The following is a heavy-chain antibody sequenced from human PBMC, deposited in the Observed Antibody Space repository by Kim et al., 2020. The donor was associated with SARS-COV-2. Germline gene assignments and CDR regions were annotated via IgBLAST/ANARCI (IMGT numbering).Heavy chain of an antibody. V-gene: IGHV5-51*01. CDR1: GYSFTSYW. CDR3: ARVQQLVMGSYYFDY. J-gene: IGHJ4*02. CDR2: IYPGDSDT. D-gene: IGHD6-13*01. Sequence: GESLKISCKGSGYSFTSYWIGWVRQMPGKGLEWMGIIYPGDSDTRYSPSFQGQVTISADKSISTAYLQWSSLKASDTAMYYCARVQQLVMGSYYFDYWGQGTLVTVSS.